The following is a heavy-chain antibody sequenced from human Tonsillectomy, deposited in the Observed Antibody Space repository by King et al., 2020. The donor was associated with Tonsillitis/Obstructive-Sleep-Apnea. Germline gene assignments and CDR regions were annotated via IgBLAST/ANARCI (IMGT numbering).Heavy chain of an antibody. CDR3: AKSTGRRSWYGGGDFDY. CDR1: GFTFDDYA. CDR2: ISWNSGSI. V-gene: IGHV3-9*01. D-gene: IGHD6-13*01. J-gene: IGHJ4*02. Sequence: VQLVESGGGLVQPGRSLRLSCAASGFTFDDYAMHWVRQAPGKGLEWVSGISWNSGSIGYADSVKGRFTISRDNAKNSLYLQMNSLRAEDTALYYCAKSTGRRSWYGGGDFDYWGQGTLVTVSS.